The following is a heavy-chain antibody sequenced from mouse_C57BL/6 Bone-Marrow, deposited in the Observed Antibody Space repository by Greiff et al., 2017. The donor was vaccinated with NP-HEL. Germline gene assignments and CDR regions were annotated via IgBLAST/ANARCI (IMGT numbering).Heavy chain of an antibody. D-gene: IGHD1-1*01. CDR1: GYTFTSYW. CDR3: ARGFITSGFAY. Sequence: VQLQQPGAELVRPGTSVKLSCKASGYTFTSYWMHWVKQRPGQGLEWIGVIDPSDSYTNYNQKFKGKATLTVDTSSSTAYMQLSSLTSEDSAVYYCARGFITSGFAYWGQGTLVTVSA. CDR2: IDPSDSYT. V-gene: IGHV1-59*01. J-gene: IGHJ3*01.